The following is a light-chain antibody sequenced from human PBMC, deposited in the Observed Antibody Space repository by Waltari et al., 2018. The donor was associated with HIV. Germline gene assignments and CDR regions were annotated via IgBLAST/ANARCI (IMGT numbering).Light chain of an antibody. CDR2: LNSDGSH. CDR3: QTWANGIQV. Sequence: QLVLTQSPSASASLGASVKLTCTLRSGHSNYAIAWPQQQPEKGPRFLMKLNSDGSHSKGDGIPDRFSGSSSGAERYLTISSLQSEDEATYYCQTWANGIQVFGGGTKLTVL. J-gene: IGLJ2*01. V-gene: IGLV4-69*01. CDR1: SGHSNYA.